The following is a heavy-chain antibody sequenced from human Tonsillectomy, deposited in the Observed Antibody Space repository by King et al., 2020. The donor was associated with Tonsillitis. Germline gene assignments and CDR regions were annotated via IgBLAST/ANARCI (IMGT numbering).Heavy chain of an antibody. CDR2: ISYTGST. D-gene: IGHD2-2*02. Sequence: QLQESGPGLVKPSETLSLTCTVSGGSISTSSYYWGWIRQPPGKGLEWIGSISYTGSTYYNPSLKSRITISVDTSKNQFSLKLNSVTAADTAVYYCASHCSTPSCYNGYFQHWGQGTLVTVSS. CDR1: GGSISTSSYY. J-gene: IGHJ1*01. V-gene: IGHV4-39*01. CDR3: ASHCSTPSCYNGYFQH.